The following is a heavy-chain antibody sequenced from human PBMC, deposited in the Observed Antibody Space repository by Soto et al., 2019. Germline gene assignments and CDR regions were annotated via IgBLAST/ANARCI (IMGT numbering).Heavy chain of an antibody. J-gene: IGHJ4*02. V-gene: IGHV3-30-3*01. CDR2: ISYDGSNK. D-gene: IGHD1-7*01. CDR1: GFTFSSYA. Sequence: QVQLVESGGGVVQPGRSLRLSCAASGFTFSSYAMHWVRQAPGKGLEWVAVISYDGSNKYYADSVKGRFTISRDNSKNTLYLQMNSLRAEDTAVYYCASNWGTGPTIVDYWGQGTLVTVSS. CDR3: ASNWGTGPTIVDY.